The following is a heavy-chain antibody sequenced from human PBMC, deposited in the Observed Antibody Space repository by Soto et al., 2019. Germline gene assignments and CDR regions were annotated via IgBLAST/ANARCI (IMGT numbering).Heavy chain of an antibody. J-gene: IGHJ5*02. D-gene: IGHD6-6*01. CDR1: GFTFSSYA. V-gene: IGHV3-23*01. CDR2: ISGDGGST. Sequence: LRLSCAASGFTFSSYAMSWVRQAPGKGPGWVSAISGDGGSTYYADSVKGRFTISRDNSKNTLHLQMNSLRAEDTAVYYCAKKEYRSSQDWLDPSGQGTLVALSS. CDR3: AKKEYRSSQDWLDP.